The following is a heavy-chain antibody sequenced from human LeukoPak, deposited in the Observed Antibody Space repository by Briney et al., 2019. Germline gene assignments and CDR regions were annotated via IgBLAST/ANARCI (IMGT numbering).Heavy chain of an antibody. CDR2: IYYSGNT. D-gene: IGHD2-21*02. V-gene: IGHV4-59*07. J-gene: IGHJ2*01. CDR3: ARELAYCGGDCYPRDFDL. Sequence: PSDTLSLTCTVSGGSMSSYYWRWIRQPPGKGLEWIAYIYYSGNTNHNPSLKSPVTISANTSKNQFFLRMNSVTTADPAVYYRARELAYCGGDCYPRDFDLWGRGTMVTVSS. CDR1: GGSMSSYY.